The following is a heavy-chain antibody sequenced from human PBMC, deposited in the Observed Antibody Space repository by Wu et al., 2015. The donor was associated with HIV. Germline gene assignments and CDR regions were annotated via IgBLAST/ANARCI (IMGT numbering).Heavy chain of an antibody. D-gene: IGHD6-19*01. CDR2: LYHTGST. CDR3: TRHGSAYSSGWYFDY. J-gene: IGHJ4*02. Sequence: QVQLQESGPGLVKPSETLSLTCVVSGTSVSSDYYWGWIRQTPGKGLEWIGTLYHTGSTYYNPSLKSRVTISVDTSKNQFSLKLSSVTAADTAMYYCTRHGSAYSSGWYFDYWGQGTLVTVSS. CDR1: GTSVSSDYY. V-gene: IGHV4-38-2*01.